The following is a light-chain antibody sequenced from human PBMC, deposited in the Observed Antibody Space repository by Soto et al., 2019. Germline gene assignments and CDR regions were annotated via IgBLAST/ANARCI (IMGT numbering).Light chain of an antibody. CDR1: QTVLDSFNNKEY. Sequence: IVMTQSPDSLAVSLGERATINCKSSQTVLDSFNNKEYLTWYQQKPGQPPKLLIYWASTREFGVPDRFSGSGSGTDFTLTISSLQAEDVAVYYCQQYYSTPRTFGHGTKVDIK. CDR3: QQYYSTPRT. J-gene: IGKJ1*01. CDR2: WAS. V-gene: IGKV4-1*01.